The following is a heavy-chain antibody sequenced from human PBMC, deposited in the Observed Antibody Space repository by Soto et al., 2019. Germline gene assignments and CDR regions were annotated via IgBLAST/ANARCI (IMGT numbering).Heavy chain of an antibody. CDR1: GGSVSSGSYY. D-gene: IGHD3-22*01. CDR3: ARGGGSGYYYG. V-gene: IGHV4-61*01. CDR2: IYYSGST. Sequence: PSETLSLTCTVSGGSVSSGSYYWSWIRQPPGKGLEWIGYIYYSGSTNYNPSLKSRVTISVDTSKNQFSLKLSSVTAADTAVYYCARGGGSGYYYGWGQGTLVTVSS. J-gene: IGHJ4*02.